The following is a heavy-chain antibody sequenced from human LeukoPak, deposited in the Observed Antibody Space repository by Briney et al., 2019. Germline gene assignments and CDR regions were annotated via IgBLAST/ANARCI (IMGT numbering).Heavy chain of an antibody. J-gene: IGHJ5*02. D-gene: IGHD3-22*01. Sequence: SETLSLTCTVSGYSISSGYYWGWIRQPPGKGLEWIGSIYHSGSTYYNPSLKSRVTISVDTSKNQFSLKLSSVTAADTAVYYCARVISITMNPWGQGTLVTVSS. CDR3: ARVISITMNP. CDR1: GYSISSGYY. V-gene: IGHV4-38-2*02. CDR2: IYHSGST.